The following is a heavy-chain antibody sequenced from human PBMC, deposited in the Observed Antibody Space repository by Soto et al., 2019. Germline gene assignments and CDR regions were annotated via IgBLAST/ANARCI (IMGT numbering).Heavy chain of an antibody. J-gene: IGHJ3*02. CDR1: GHTFTSYY. CDR2: INPSGGST. Sequence: ASVKVSCKASGHTFTSYYMHWVRQAPGQGLEWMGIINPSGGSTSYAQKFQGRVTMTRDTSTSTVYMELSSLRSEDTAVYYCARVEMATTIAAAFDIWGQGTMVTVSS. D-gene: IGHD5-12*01. CDR3: ARVEMATTIAAAFDI. V-gene: IGHV1-46*01.